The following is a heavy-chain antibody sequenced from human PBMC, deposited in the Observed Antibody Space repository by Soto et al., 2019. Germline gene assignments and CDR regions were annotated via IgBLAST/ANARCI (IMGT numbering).Heavy chain of an antibody. Sequence: QVQLVQSGAEVKKPGSSVKVSFQAAGDTFSNYAISWVRQAPGQGLEWMGGIIPICGRTNYAQKFQGRVTISADESTSTAYMALSSLRPDDTAVYYCARWESQYGSGGNPTQSYFNSWSQGTLVTASS. D-gene: IGHD2-15*01. V-gene: IGHV1-69*01. CDR1: GDTFSNYA. J-gene: IGHJ4*02. CDR2: IIPICGRT. CDR3: ARWESQYGSGGNPTQSYFNS.